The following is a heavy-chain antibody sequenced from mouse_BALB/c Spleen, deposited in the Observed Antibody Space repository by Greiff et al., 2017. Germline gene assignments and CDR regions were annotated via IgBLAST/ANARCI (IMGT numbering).Heavy chain of an antibody. CDR1: GYTFTSYW. Sequence: VQLQQSGAELAKPGASVKMSCKASGYTFTSYWMHWVKQRPGQGLEWIGYINPSTGYTEYNQKFKDKATLTADKSSSTAYMQLSSLTSEDSAVYYCARVGRGYFDVWGAGTTVTVSS. CDR3: ARVGRGYFDV. CDR2: INPSTGYT. J-gene: IGHJ1*01. D-gene: IGHD4-1*01. V-gene: IGHV1-7*01.